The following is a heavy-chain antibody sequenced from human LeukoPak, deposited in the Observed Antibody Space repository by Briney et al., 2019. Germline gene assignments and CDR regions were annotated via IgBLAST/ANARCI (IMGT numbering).Heavy chain of an antibody. Sequence: ASVKVSCKASGYTFTSYYMHWVRQAPGQGLEWMGWINTNTGNPTYAQGFTGRFVFSLDTSVSTAYLQISSLKAEDTAVYYCARDYDLRFFDYWGQGTLVTVSS. D-gene: IGHD5-12*01. V-gene: IGHV7-4-1*02. J-gene: IGHJ4*02. CDR3: ARDYDLRFFDY. CDR2: INTNTGNP. CDR1: GYTFTSYY.